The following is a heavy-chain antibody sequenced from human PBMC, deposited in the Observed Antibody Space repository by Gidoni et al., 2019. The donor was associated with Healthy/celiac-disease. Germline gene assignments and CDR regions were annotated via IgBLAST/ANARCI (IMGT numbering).Heavy chain of an antibody. V-gene: IGHV3-64D*06. J-gene: IGHJ4*02. Sequence: EVQLVESGGGLFQPGGSLRLSCSASGFTFSRYAMHWVRQAPGKGLEYVSSISSNGGSTYYADSVKGRFTISRDNSKNTLYLQMSSLRAGDAAVYSCVNLYADWGQGTLVTVSS. CDR1: GFTFSRYA. CDR2: ISSNGGST. D-gene: IGHD4-17*01. CDR3: VNLYAD.